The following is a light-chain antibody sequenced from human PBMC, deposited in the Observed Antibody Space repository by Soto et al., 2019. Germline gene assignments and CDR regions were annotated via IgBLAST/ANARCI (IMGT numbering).Light chain of an antibody. CDR3: QQYNNWPPT. CDR1: QSVSSN. CDR2: GAS. Sequence: EIVMTQSPATLSVSPGERATLSCRASQSVSSNLAWYQQKPGQAPRLLIYGASTRATGIPARFSGSGSGTEFTLTISSLQSEDCAVYYCQQYNNWPPTFGGGTQVEIK. J-gene: IGKJ4*01. V-gene: IGKV3-15*01.